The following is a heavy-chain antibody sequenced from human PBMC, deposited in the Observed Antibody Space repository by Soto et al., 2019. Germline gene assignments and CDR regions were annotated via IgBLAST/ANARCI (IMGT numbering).Heavy chain of an antibody. J-gene: IGHJ4*02. D-gene: IGHD3-10*01. CDR3: ARTMVRGVITQAFDY. CDR1: GFSLSTSGMC. V-gene: IGHV2-70*11. CDR2: IDWDDDK. Sequence: SGPTLVNPTQTLTLTCTFSGFSLSTSGMCVSWIRQPPGKALEWLARIDWDDDKYYSTSLKTRLTISKDTSKNQVVLTMTNMDPVDTATYYCARTMVRGVITQAFDYWGQGTLVTVS.